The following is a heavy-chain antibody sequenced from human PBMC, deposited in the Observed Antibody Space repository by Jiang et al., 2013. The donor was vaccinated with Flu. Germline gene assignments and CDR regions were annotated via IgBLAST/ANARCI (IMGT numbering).Heavy chain of an antibody. V-gene: IGHV1-3*01. CDR2: INAGNGNT. J-gene: IGHJ6*02. Sequence: GAEVKKPGASVKVSCKASGYTFTSYAMHWVRQAPGQRLEWMGWINAGNGNTKYSQKFQGRVTITRDTSASTAYMELSSLRSEDTAVYYCARTSNWNYAYYYYGMDVWGQGTTVTVSS. CDR1: GYTFTSYA. CDR3: ARTSNWNYAYYYYGMDV. D-gene: IGHD1-7*01.